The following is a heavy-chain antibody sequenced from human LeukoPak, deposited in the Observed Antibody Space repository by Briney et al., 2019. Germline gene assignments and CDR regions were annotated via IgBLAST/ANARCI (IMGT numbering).Heavy chain of an antibody. CDR2: IWYDGSNK. D-gene: IGHD3-22*01. J-gene: IGHJ6*02. CDR1: GFTFSSYG. Sequence: PGGSLRLSCAASGFTFSSYGMHWVRQAPGKGLEWVAVIWYDGSNKYYADSMKGRFTISRDNSKNTLYLQMNSLRAEDTAVYYCARDDNGMDVWGQGTTVTVSS. V-gene: IGHV3-33*01. CDR3: ARDDNGMDV.